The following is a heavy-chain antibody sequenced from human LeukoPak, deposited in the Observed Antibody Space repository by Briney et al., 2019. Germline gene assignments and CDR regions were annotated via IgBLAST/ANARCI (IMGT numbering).Heavy chain of an antibody. CDR2: IRHDGSIK. CDR3: AKDRLADIDY. J-gene: IGHJ4*02. CDR1: GFIFSTYG. V-gene: IGHV3-30*02. Sequence: GGSLRLSCAASGFIFSTYGMYWVRQAPGKGVEWVAFIRHDGSIKNYADSVKGRSTISRDNSKNTLYLQMNSLRAEDTAVYYCAKDRLADIDYWGQGTLVTVSS. D-gene: IGHD2-21*01.